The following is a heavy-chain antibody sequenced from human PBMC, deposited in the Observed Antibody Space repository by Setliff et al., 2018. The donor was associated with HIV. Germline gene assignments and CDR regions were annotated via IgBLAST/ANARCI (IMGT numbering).Heavy chain of an antibody. CDR1: GYTFTDYY. V-gene: IGHV1-2*02. CDR2: IYPNTGGT. CDR3: AKDKTEGAMGH. D-gene: IGHD1-26*01. Sequence: ASVKVSCKASGYTFTDYYIHWVRQAPGQGLEWMGWIYPNTGGTNYAQKFQGRVTMTRDTSTNTAYMEVRSLRPDDTAVYYCAKDKTEGAMGHWGQGTLVTVSS. J-gene: IGHJ4*02.